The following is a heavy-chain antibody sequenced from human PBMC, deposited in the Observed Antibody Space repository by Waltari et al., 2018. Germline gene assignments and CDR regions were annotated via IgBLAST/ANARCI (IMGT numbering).Heavy chain of an antibody. J-gene: IGHJ4*02. CDR1: GFTFSSYA. V-gene: IGHV3-30-3*01. CDR3: AREGVQGAADY. CDR2: ISYDGSNK. D-gene: IGHD3-10*01. Sequence: CAASGFTFSSYAMHWVRQAPGKGLEWVAVISYDGSNKYYADSVKGRFTISRDNSKNTLYLQMNSLRAEDAAVYYCAREGVQGAADYWGQGTLVTVSS.